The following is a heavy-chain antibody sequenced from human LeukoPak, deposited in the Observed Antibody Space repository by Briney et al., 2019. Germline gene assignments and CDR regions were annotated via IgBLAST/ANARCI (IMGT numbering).Heavy chain of an antibody. CDR3: ARDAPGGPVDFDY. D-gene: IGHD2-21*01. J-gene: IGHJ4*02. CDR2: IWYDGSNK. CDR1: GFTFSSYG. Sequence: GRSLRLSCAASGFTFSSYGMHWVRQAPGKGLEWVAVIWYDGSNKYYADSVKGRFTISRDNSKNTLYLQMNSLRAEDTAVYYCARDAPGGPVDFDYWGQGSLVTVSS. V-gene: IGHV3-33*01.